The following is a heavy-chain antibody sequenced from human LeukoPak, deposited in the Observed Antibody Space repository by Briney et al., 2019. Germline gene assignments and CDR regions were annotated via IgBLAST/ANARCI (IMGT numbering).Heavy chain of an antibody. CDR2: IRRDGGEI. CDR1: GFMFNAYW. Sequence: GESLRLSCTGSGFMFNAYWMSWVRKAPGMGLEWVGKIRRDGGEIFYVDSVRGRFTISRDNAKNSVYLQLNSLRAEDTAVYYCARADLEWYLDLWGRGTLVTVSS. V-gene: IGHV3-7*01. CDR3: ARADLEWYLDL. J-gene: IGHJ2*01.